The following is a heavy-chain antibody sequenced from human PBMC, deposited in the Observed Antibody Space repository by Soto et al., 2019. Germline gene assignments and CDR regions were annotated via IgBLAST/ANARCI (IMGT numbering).Heavy chain of an antibody. CDR2: IYYSGST. Sequence: SETLSLTCTVSGGSISSSSYYWGWIRQPPGKGLEWIGSIYYSGSTYYNPSLKSRVTISVDTSKNQFSLKLSSVTAADTAVYYCASTPDYDFWSGYGRGWFDPWGQGTLVTVSS. CDR1: GGSISSSSYY. D-gene: IGHD3-3*01. CDR3: ASTPDYDFWSGYGRGWFDP. J-gene: IGHJ5*02. V-gene: IGHV4-39*01.